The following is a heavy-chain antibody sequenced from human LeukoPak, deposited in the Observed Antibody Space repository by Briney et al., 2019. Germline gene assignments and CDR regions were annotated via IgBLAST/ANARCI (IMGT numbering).Heavy chain of an antibody. J-gene: IGHJ4*02. V-gene: IGHV3-30*03. CDR2: ISSDGSDK. CDR1: GFTFSSYG. CDR3: AREYCSGGSCYRRQYYFDY. Sequence: GKSLRLSCAASGFTFSSYGMHWVRQAPGKGLEWVAVISSDGSDKYYADSVKGRFTISRDNSKNTLYLGMNSLRVEDTAVYYCAREYCSGGSCYRRQYYFDYWGQGTLVTVSS. D-gene: IGHD2-15*01.